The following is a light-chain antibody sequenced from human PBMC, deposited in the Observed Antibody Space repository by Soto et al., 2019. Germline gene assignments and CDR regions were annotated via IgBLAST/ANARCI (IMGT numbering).Light chain of an antibody. CDR1: QSISIY. V-gene: IGKV1-39*01. CDR3: QQSYSTPWT. CDR2: GAA. Sequence: DIQLTQSPSSLSASVGDRVTITCRASQSISIYLNWYQHKPGRAPKLLIFGAATLHTGVPPRFSGRGSGTNFTLTITSLQPEDFATYYCQQSYSTPWTFGQGTKVEIK. J-gene: IGKJ1*01.